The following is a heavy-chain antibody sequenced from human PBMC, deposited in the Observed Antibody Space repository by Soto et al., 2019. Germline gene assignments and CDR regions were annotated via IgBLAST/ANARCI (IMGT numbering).Heavy chain of an antibody. V-gene: IGHV3-53*01. CDR1: GFTVSSNY. CDR2: IYSGGST. CDR3: ARGKAAPYYYGMDV. J-gene: IGHJ6*02. Sequence: RRLSCAASGFTVSSNYMSWVRQAPGKGLEWVSVIYSGGSTYYADSVKGRFTISRDNSKNTLYLQMNSLRAEDTAVYYCARGKAAPYYYGMDVWGQGTTVTVSS. D-gene: IGHD6-25*01.